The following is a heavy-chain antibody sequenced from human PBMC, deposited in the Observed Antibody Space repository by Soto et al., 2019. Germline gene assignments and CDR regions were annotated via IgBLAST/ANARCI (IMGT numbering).Heavy chain of an antibody. J-gene: IGHJ4*02. CDR2: IYYSGST. V-gene: IGHV4-39*01. CDR3: VVVVPAARGGHFDY. D-gene: IGHD2-2*01. CDR1: GGSISSSSYY. Sequence: PSETLSLTCTVSGGSISSSSYYWGWIRQPPGKGLEWIGSIYYSGSTYYNPSLKSRVTISVDTSKNQFSLKLSSVTAADTAVYYPVVVVPAARGGHFDYWGQGTLVTVSS.